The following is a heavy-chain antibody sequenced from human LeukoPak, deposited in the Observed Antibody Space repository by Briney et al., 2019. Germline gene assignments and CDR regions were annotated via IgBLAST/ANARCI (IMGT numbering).Heavy chain of an antibody. D-gene: IGHD1-26*01. J-gene: IGHJ4*02. V-gene: IGHV3-33*01. CDR2: IWYDGSNS. Sequence: GRSLRLSCAASGFTFSSYGMHWVRQAPGKGLEWVAVIWYDGSNSYYADSVKGRFTISRDNSKNTLYLQTNSLRAEDTAVYYCARGQAVGATQEYFDYWGQGTLVTVSS. CDR3: ARGQAVGATQEYFDY. CDR1: GFTFSSYG.